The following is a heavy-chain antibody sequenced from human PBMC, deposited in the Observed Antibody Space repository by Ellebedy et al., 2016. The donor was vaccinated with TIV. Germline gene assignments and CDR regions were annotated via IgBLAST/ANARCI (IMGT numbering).Heavy chain of an antibody. Sequence: MPSETLSLTCTVSGGSMSGYYWSWIRQPPGKGLEWIGYMHYSGITNYNPSLKSRVSISVDTSKNQFSLKLISVTAADTAVYYCARGFEVGGFNGPLEVFDPWGQGTLVTVSS. CDR3: ARGFEVGGFNGPLEVFDP. J-gene: IGHJ5*02. D-gene: IGHD2-2*01. CDR1: GGSMSGYY. CDR2: MHYSGIT. V-gene: IGHV4-59*01.